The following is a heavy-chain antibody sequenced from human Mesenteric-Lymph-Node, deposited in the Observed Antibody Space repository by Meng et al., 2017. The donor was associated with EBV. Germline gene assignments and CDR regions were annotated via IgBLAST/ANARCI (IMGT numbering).Heavy chain of an antibody. CDR1: GYSFTSYG. Sequence: QVQLVQSGAPVXXXXXLXKVSCKTSGYSFTSYGITWVRQAPGQGLDWMGWISTYNGNTNYAQNFQDRVTLTTDTATKIVYMEVKNLTSDDTAVYYCARTTIFGKVWDYWGQGTLVTVSS. D-gene: IGHD3-3*01. CDR2: ISTYNGNT. J-gene: IGHJ4*02. V-gene: IGHV1-18*01. CDR3: ARTTIFGKVWDY.